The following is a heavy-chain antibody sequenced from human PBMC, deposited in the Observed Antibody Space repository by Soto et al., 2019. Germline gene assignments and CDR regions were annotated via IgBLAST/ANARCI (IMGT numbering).Heavy chain of an antibody. D-gene: IGHD6-19*01. V-gene: IGHV3-30-3*01. CDR3: ARHRHSSGLFDY. CDR1: GFTFSSYA. Sequence: QVQLVESGGGVVQPGRSLRLSCAASGFTFSSYAMHWVRQAPGKGLEWVAVISYDGSNKYYADSVKGRFTISRDNSKNTLYLQMNSLRAEDTAVYYCARHRHSSGLFDYWGQGTLVTVSS. J-gene: IGHJ4*02. CDR2: ISYDGSNK.